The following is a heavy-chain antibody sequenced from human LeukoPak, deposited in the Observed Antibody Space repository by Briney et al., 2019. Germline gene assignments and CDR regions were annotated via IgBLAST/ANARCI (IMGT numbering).Heavy chain of an antibody. CDR2: IYYSGST. Sequence: SETLSLTCTVSGGSISSYYRSWIRQPPGKGLEWIGYIYYSGSTNYNPSLKSRVTISVDTSKNQFSLKLSSVTATDTAVYYCARAYCSSTSCPTFDIWGQGTMVTVSS. CDR3: ARAYCSSTSCPTFDI. V-gene: IGHV4-59*01. D-gene: IGHD2-2*01. J-gene: IGHJ3*02. CDR1: GGSISSYY.